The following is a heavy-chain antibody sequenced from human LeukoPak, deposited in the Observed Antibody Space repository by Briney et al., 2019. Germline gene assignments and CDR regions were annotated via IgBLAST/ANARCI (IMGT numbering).Heavy chain of an antibody. D-gene: IGHD4-23*01. V-gene: IGHV1-2*06. CDR2: INPNSGGT. Sequence: ASVKVSCTASGYTFTGYYMHWVRQAPGQGLEWMGRINPNSGGTNYAQKFQGRVTMTRDTSISTAYMELSRLRSDDTAVYYCARGGLRWPTESTDKDAFDIWGQGTMVTVSS. CDR3: ARGGLRWPTESTDKDAFDI. CDR1: GYTFTGYY. J-gene: IGHJ3*02.